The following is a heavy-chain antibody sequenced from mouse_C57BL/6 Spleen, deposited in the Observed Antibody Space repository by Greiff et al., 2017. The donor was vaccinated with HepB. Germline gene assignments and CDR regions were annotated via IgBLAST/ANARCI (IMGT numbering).Heavy chain of an antibody. Sequence: EVMLVESEGGLVQPGSSMKLSCTASGFTFSDYYMAWVRQVPEKGLEWVANINYDGSSTYYLDSLKSRFIFSRDNAKNILYLQMSSLKSEDTATYYCAREGDSSGYDYWGQGTTLTVSS. CDR3: AREGDSSGYDY. D-gene: IGHD3-2*02. CDR1: GFTFSDYY. J-gene: IGHJ2*01. V-gene: IGHV5-16*01. CDR2: INYDGSST.